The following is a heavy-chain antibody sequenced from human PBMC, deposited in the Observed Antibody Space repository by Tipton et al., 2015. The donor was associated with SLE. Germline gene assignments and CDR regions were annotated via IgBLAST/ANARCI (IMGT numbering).Heavy chain of an antibody. Sequence: PGLVKPSETLSLTCTVSGGSISSYYWSWIRQPPGKGLEWIGYIYYSGSTNYNPSLKSRVTISVDTSKNQFSLKLSSVTAADTAVYYCARVGATGLTWFDPWGQGTLVTVSS. CDR1: GGSISSYY. J-gene: IGHJ5*02. CDR2: IYYSGST. D-gene: IGHD1-26*01. CDR3: ARVGATGLTWFDP. V-gene: IGHV4-59*01.